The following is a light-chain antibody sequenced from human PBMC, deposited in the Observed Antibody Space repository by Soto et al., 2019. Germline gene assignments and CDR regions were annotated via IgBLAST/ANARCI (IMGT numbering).Light chain of an antibody. CDR2: GAS. Sequence: EIVLTQSPGTLSLSPGERATLSCRASQSVSSSYLAWYQQKPGQAPRLLIYGASSRATGIPDRFSGSGSGTDFTLNIIRLEPEDLAVCYCHPYGSSRTFGQGTKGEIK. V-gene: IGKV3-20*01. J-gene: IGKJ1*01. CDR3: HPYGSSRT. CDR1: QSVSSSY.